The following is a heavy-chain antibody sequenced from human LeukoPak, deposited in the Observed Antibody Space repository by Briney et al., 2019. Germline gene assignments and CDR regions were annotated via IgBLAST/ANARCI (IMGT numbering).Heavy chain of an antibody. CDR3: AREGVGATDY. CDR1: GYTFTSYG. J-gene: IGHJ4*02. CDR2: ISAYNGNT. Sequence: GASVKVSCKASGYTFTSYGISWVRQAPGQGLEWMGWISAYNGNTNYAQKFQGRVTMTRDTSTSTVYVELSSLRSEDTAVYYCAREGVGATDYWGQGTLVTVSS. V-gene: IGHV1-18*01. D-gene: IGHD1-26*01.